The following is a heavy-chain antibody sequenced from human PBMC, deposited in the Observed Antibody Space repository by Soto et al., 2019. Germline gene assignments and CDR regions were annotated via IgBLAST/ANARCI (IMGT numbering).Heavy chain of an antibody. Sequence: SETLSLRCTVSADSISAYYWSWILKNPGKGLEWIGYISHSGSTNYKPSLNSRVTISIDLSKRQFFLKLTSVTAADTAVYYCARAAIKDHQVAGQPPTSQTLDYSGLGTLVTVSS. CDR2: ISHSGST. D-gene: IGHD1-26*01. J-gene: IGHJ4*02. V-gene: IGHV4-59*12. CDR3: ARAAIKDHQVAGQPPTSQTLDY. CDR1: ADSISAYY.